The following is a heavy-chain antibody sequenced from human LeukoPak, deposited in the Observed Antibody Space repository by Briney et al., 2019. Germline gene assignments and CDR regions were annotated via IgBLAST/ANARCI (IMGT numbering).Heavy chain of an antibody. CDR2: IYPGDSDT. J-gene: IGHJ4*02. Sequence: GESLKISCKGSGYSFTSYWIGWVRQMPGKGLEWMGIIYPGDSDTRYSPSFQGQVTISADKSIGTAYLQWSSLKASDTAMYYCARLMNYYDSSGYSPSAVDYWGQGTLVTVSS. CDR1: GYSFTSYW. V-gene: IGHV5-51*01. CDR3: ARLMNYYDSSGYSPSAVDY. D-gene: IGHD3-22*01.